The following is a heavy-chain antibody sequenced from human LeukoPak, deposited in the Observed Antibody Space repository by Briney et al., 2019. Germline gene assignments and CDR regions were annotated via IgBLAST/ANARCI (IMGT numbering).Heavy chain of an antibody. V-gene: IGHV4-34*01. CDR1: AGSFSGYH. CDR3: VRGFPSSSRRFDP. Sequence: SETLSLTCGVYAGSFSGYHWTWIRLRPGKGLEWIGDINHSGSAHYNPSLKSRVTISVDTSNNQFSLNLHSVTAADTAVYYCVRGFPSSSRRFDPWGQGTLVTVSS. J-gene: IGHJ5*02. CDR2: INHSGSA. D-gene: IGHD6-6*01.